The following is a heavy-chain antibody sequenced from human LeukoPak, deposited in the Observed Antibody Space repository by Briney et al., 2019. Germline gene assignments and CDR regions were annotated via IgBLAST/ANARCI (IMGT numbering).Heavy chain of an antibody. Sequence: SETLSLTCTVYGGSISSYYWSWIRQPPGKGLEWIGYIYYSGSTNYNPSLKSRVTISVDTSKNQFSLKLSSVTAADTAVYYCARVLRAYPHYYYYMDVWGKGTTVTVSS. CDR2: IYYSGST. J-gene: IGHJ6*03. CDR1: GGSISSYY. CDR3: ARVLRAYPHYYYYMDV. V-gene: IGHV4-59*01.